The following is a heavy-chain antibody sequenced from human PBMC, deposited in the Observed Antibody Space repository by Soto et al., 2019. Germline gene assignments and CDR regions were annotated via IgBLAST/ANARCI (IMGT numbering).Heavy chain of an antibody. Sequence: GGSLRLSCAASGFTFSSYAMSWVRQAPGKGLEWVSAISGSGGSTYYADSVKGRFTIARDNSKNTRYLQMNSLRTEDTAVYYCAKGIPYDYGPYYGMDVWGQGTTVTVSS. J-gene: IGHJ6*02. D-gene: IGHD4-17*01. CDR3: AKGIPYDYGPYYGMDV. V-gene: IGHV3-23*01. CDR1: GFTFSSYA. CDR2: ISGSGGST.